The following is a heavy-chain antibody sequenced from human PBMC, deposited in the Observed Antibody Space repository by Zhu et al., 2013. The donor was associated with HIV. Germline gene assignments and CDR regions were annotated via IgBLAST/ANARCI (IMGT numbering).Heavy chain of an antibody. J-gene: IGHJ4*02. CDR1: GYTFTSYS. CDR3: ARAEIDY. V-gene: IGHV1-2*02. Sequence: HVQLVQSGAEVKKPGASVKVSCKASGYTFTSYSWVRQAPGQGLEWMGWINPNSGGTNYAQKFQGRVTMTRDTSISTAYMELSRLRSDDTAVYYCARAEIDYWGQGTLVTVSS. CDR2: INPNSGGT.